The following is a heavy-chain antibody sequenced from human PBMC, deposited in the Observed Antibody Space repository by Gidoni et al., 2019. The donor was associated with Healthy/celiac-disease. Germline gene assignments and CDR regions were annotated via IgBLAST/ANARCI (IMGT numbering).Heavy chain of an antibody. CDR2: IRSKAYGGTK. Sequence: EVQLVESGGGLVQPGRSLRLSCTASGFTFGDYAMSWFRQAPGKGLEWVGFIRSKAYGGTKEYAASVKGRFTISRDDSKSSAYLQMNSLKTEDTAVYYCTRSELLWFGESTYFDYWGQGTLVTVSS. D-gene: IGHD3-10*01. CDR3: TRSELLWFGESTYFDY. J-gene: IGHJ4*02. V-gene: IGHV3-49*03. CDR1: GFTFGDYA.